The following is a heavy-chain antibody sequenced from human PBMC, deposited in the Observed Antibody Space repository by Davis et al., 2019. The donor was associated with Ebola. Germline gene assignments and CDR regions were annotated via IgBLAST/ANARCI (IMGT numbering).Heavy chain of an antibody. CDR2: IRSKANSYAT. J-gene: IGHJ6*02. CDR3: ARERRIVITLYYYYGMDV. Sequence: GESLKISCAASGFTFSGSAMHWVRQASGKGLEWVGRIRSKANSYATAYAASVKGRFTISRDDSKITAYLQMNSLKTEDTAVYYCARERRIVITLYYYYGMDVWGQGTTVTVSS. CDR1: GFTFSGSA. D-gene: IGHD2/OR15-2a*01. V-gene: IGHV3-73*01.